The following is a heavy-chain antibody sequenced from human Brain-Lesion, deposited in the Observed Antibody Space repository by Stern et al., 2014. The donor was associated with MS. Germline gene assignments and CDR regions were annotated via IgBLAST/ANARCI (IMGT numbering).Heavy chain of an antibody. CDR1: GFTFSTYW. D-gene: IGHD2-15*01. Sequence: EVQLVESGGGLVQPGGSLRLSCAASGFTFSTYWMRWVRQAPGKGLEWVANIKQDGSEEYYVDSVKGRFTISRDNAKRSLYLQMNSLRAEDTAVYYCTRDGGHGSCSLPYYYYGMDVWGQGTAVTVSS. J-gene: IGHJ6*02. CDR3: TRDGGHGSCSLPYYYYGMDV. V-gene: IGHV3-7*01. CDR2: IKQDGSEE.